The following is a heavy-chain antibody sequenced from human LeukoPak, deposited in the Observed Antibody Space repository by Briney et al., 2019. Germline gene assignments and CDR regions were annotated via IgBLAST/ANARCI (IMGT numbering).Heavy chain of an antibody. CDR2: IKQDGSDK. D-gene: IGHD3-16*01. Sequence: GGSLRLSCEASGFTFSNYWMTWVRQAPGKGLEWVANIKQDGSDKYYVDSVKGRFTISRDNAKNSLYLQMNSLRDEDTAVYYCARGQSASYWGQGTLVTVSS. V-gene: IGHV3-7*04. J-gene: IGHJ4*02. CDR3: ARGQSASY. CDR1: GFTFSNYW.